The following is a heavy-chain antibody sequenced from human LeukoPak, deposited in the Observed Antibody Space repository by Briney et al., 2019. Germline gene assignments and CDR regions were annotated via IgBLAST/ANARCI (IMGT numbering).Heavy chain of an antibody. CDR3: AKDHASSGYSVY. J-gene: IGHJ4*02. CDR1: GFTYSSYA. D-gene: IGHD3-22*01. CDR2: ISYDGSNK. V-gene: IGHV3-30*04. Sequence: GGSLRLSCAASGFTYSSYAMHWVRQAPGKGLEWVAVISYDGSNKYYADSVMGRFTISRDNSQNPLYLQMNSLRAEDTAVYYCAKDHASSGYSVYWGQGTLVTVSS.